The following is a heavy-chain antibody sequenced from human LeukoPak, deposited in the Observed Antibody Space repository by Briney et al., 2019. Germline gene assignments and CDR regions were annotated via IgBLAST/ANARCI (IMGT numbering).Heavy chain of an antibody. CDR3: ARGGEYYYDSSGYYYDWFDP. V-gene: IGHV4-61*02. D-gene: IGHD3-22*01. CDR2: IYTSGST. J-gene: IGHJ5*02. CDR1: GGSISSGSYY. Sequence: SQTLSLTCTVSGGSISSGSYYWSWIRQPAGKGLEWIGRIYTSGSTNYNPSLKSRVTISVGTSKNQFSLKLSSVTAADTAVYYCARGGEYYYDSSGYYYDWFDPWGQGTLVTVSS.